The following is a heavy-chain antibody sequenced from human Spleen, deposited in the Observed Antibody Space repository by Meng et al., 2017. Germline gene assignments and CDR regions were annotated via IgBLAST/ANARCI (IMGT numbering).Heavy chain of an antibody. CDR1: GGSISTSGYY. Sequence: QSQLQESGPGLVKPCGALSLTCSVSGGSISTSGYYWGWIRQPPGKGLEWIGSIGHSGFTYYTPSLKSRVTVSIDTSRNQFSLWLTSVTAADTAVYYCVRSSGWVKTGFDPWGQGTLVTVSS. CDR3: VRSSGWVKTGFDP. D-gene: IGHD6-19*01. J-gene: IGHJ5*02. CDR2: IGHSGFT. V-gene: IGHV4-39*01.